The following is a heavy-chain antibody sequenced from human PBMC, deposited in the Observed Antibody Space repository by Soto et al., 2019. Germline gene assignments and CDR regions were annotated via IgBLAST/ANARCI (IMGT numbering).Heavy chain of an antibody. D-gene: IGHD3-9*01. CDR3: ARAPDNYDILTGPPYYFDY. J-gene: IGHJ4*02. V-gene: IGHV5-51*01. CDR1: GYSFTSYW. CDR2: IYPGDSDT. Sequence: GESLKISCKGSGYSFTSYWIGWVRQMPGKGLEWMGIIYPGDSDTRYSPSFQGQVTISADKSISTAYLQWSSLKASDTAMYYCARAPDNYDILTGPPYYFDYWGQGTLVTVSS.